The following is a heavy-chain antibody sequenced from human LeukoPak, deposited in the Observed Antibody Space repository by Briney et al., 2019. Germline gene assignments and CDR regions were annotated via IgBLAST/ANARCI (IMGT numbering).Heavy chain of an antibody. CDR2: IYYSGST. Sequence: SETLSLTCTVSGGSISSYYWSWIRQPPGKGLEWIGYIYYSGSTNYNPSLKSRVTISVDTSKNQFSLKLSSVTAADTAVYYCARDHSLYYGSESWFDPWGQGTLVTVSS. D-gene: IGHD3-10*01. CDR1: GGSISSYY. V-gene: IGHV4-59*01. CDR3: ARDHSLYYGSESWFDP. J-gene: IGHJ5*02.